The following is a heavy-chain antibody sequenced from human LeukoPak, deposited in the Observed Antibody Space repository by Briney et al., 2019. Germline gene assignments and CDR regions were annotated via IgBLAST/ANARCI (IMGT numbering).Heavy chain of an antibody. CDR2: IRYDGSNK. J-gene: IGHJ2*01. Sequence: PGGSLRLSCAASGFTFSSYGMHWVRQAPGKGLEWVAFIRYDGSNKYYADSVKGQFTISRENAKNSLYLQMNSLRAGDTAVYYCARAAYSSTWYSRYFDLWGRGTLVTVSS. V-gene: IGHV3-30*02. D-gene: IGHD6-13*01. CDR1: GFTFSSYG. CDR3: ARAAYSSTWYSRYFDL.